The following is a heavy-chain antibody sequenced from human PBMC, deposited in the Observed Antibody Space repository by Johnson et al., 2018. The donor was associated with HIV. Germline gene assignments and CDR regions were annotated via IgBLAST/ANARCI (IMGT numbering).Heavy chain of an antibody. D-gene: IGHD6-13*01. CDR3: AKGSLYTSSWVDALDI. CDR1: GFTFSNYG. J-gene: IGHJ3*02. V-gene: IGHV3-30*02. Sequence: QVQLVESGGGVVRPGGSLRLSCAASGFTFSNYGMHWVRQAPGTGLEWVAVIWYAGSNIYYADSVKGRFTNARNNSKNTLYLQLNSLTAEDTALYYCAKGSLYTSSWVDALDIWGKGTMVTVSS. CDR2: IWYAGSNI.